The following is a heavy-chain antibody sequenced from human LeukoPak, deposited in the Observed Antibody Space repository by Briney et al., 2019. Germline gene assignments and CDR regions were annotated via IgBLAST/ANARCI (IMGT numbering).Heavy chain of an antibody. CDR2: INHSGST. Sequence: SETLSLTCAVYGGSFSGYYWSWIRQPPGKGLEWIGEINHSGSTNYNPSLKSRVTISVDTSKNQFSLKLSSVTAADTAVYYCARAPPTTVTTRWFDPWGRGTLVTVSS. CDR3: ARAPPTTVTTRWFDP. V-gene: IGHV4-34*01. D-gene: IGHD4-17*01. CDR1: GGSFSGYY. J-gene: IGHJ5*02.